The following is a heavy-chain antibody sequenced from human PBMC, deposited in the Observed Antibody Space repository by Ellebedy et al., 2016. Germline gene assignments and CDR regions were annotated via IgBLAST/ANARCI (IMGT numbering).Heavy chain of an antibody. V-gene: IGHV3-9*01. CDR1: GFTFEDYA. CDR3: AKDRAPPYYYDSSGYILGGMDV. CDR2: ISWNSGSI. Sequence: GGSLRLXCAASGFTFEDYAMHWVRQAPGKGLEWVSGISWNSGSIDYADSVKGRFTISRDNAKNSLYLQMNSLRAEDTALYYCAKDRAPPYYYDSSGYILGGMDVWGQGTTVTVSS. J-gene: IGHJ6*02. D-gene: IGHD3-22*01.